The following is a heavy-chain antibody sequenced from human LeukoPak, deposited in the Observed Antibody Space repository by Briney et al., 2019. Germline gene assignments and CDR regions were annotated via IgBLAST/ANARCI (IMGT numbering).Heavy chain of an antibody. CDR1: GFTFSSYA. D-gene: IGHD3-16*02. Sequence: PGGSLRLSCAASGFTFSSYAMSWVLQAPGKGLEWVSAIVDSGGTTYYADSVKGRFTISRDNSKNTLYLQMNSLGAEDTALYYCAKVIHRHTVIALFDYWGQGTLVTVSS. J-gene: IGHJ4*02. V-gene: IGHV3-23*01. CDR2: IVDSGGTT. CDR3: AKVIHRHTVIALFDY.